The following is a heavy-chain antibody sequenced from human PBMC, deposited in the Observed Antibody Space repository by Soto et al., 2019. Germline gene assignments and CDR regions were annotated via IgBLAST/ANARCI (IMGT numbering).Heavy chain of an antibody. CDR1: GDPISSVDYF. J-gene: IGHJ5*01. V-gene: IGHV4-30-4*01. CDR3: ARGRYCLTGRCFPNWFDS. D-gene: IGHD2-15*01. CDR2: IYKSATT. Sequence: SETLSLTCSVSGDPISSVDYFWAWIRQPPGQALEYIGYIYKSATTYYNPSFESRVAISLDTSKSQFSLNVTSVTAADTAVYFCARGRYCLTGRCFPNWFDSWGQGTLVTVSS.